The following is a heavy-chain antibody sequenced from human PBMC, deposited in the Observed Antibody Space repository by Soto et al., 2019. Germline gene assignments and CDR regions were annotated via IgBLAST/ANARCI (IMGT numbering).Heavy chain of an antibody. CDR3: ASFDDYFFFFDN. V-gene: IGHV4-31*03. D-gene: IGHD3-16*01. J-gene: IGHJ4*02. CDR2: IYYSGST. Sequence: PSETLSLTCTVSGGSISSGDYYWSWIRHHPGKGLEWIGYIYYSGSTYYNPSLKSRVTISVDRSRNQFSLELRSVTAADTAVYYCASFDDYFFFFDNWGQGILVTVSS. CDR1: GGSISSGDYY.